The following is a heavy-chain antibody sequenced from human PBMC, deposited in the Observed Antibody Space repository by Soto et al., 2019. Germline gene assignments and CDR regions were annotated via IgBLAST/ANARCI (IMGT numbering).Heavy chain of an antibody. J-gene: IGHJ4*02. D-gene: IGHD3-3*01. V-gene: IGHV3-48*04. CDR3: ARAYDFWSGYYKGLDY. Sequence: PGGSLRLSCAASGFNFSSYSMNWVRQAPGKGLEWVSYISSSGSTIYYADSVKGRFTISRDNAKNSLYLQMNSLRAEDTAVYYCARAYDFWSGYYKGLDYWGQGTLVTLSS. CDR2: ISSSGSTI. CDR1: GFNFSSYS.